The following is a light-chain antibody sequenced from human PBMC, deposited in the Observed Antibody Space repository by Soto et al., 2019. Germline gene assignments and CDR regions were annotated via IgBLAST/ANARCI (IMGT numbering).Light chain of an antibody. V-gene: IGKV1-27*01. CDR1: QGINNY. CDR3: QKYNSALWT. CDR2: AAS. J-gene: IGKJ1*01. Sequence: DLQMTQSPSSLSASVGDRVNITCRASQGINNYLAWYQQKPGKVPKVLIYAASTLQSGVPSRFSGSGSGTDFTLTISSLQPEDVATYYCQKYNSALWTFGQGTKVELK.